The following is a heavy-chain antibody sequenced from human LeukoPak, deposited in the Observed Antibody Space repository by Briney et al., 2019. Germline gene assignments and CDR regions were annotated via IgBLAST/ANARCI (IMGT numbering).Heavy chain of an antibody. CDR1: GYTRTELS. CDR3: ATDSIAAPSHMDV. J-gene: IGHJ6*03. Sequence: ASVKVSGKVSGYTRTELSMHWVRQAPGKGLEWMGGFDPEDGETIYAQKFQGRVTMTEDTSTDTAYMELSSLRSEDTAVYYCATDSIAAPSHMDVWGKGTTVTVSS. V-gene: IGHV1-24*01. D-gene: IGHD6-13*01. CDR2: FDPEDGET.